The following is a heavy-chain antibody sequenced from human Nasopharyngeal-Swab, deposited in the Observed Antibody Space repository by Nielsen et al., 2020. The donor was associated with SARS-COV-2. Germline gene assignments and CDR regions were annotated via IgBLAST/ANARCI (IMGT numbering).Heavy chain of an antibody. Sequence: WIRPRPGKGLSWVSYISSSSSTIYYADSVKGRFTISRDNAKNSLYLQMNSLRDEDTAVYYCARDPIYSYGYDYYGMDVWGQGTTVTVSS. V-gene: IGHV3-48*02. D-gene: IGHD5-18*01. CDR2: ISSSSSTI. CDR3: ARDPIYSYGYDYYGMDV. J-gene: IGHJ6*02.